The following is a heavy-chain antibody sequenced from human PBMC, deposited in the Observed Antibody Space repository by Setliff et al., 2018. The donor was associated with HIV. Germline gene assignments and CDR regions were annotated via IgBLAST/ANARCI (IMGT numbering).Heavy chain of an antibody. J-gene: IGHJ4*02. D-gene: IGHD5-18*01. Sequence: SETLSLTCSVSGGSIDNNKYYWTWIRQPPGKGLEWTGSIYHTGRTYYNRSLESRLTISIDTSKNQFSLKLTSVTAADTAVYYCARDQGYSYGEGLDYWGQGTLVTVSS. CDR2: IYHTGRT. V-gene: IGHV4-39*07. CDR3: ARDQGYSYGEGLDY. CDR1: GGSIDNNKYY.